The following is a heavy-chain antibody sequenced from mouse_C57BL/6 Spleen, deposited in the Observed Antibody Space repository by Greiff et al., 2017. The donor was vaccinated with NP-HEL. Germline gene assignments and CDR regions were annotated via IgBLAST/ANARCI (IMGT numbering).Heavy chain of an antibody. V-gene: IGHV1-69*01. Sequence: QVQLKQSGAELVMPGASVKLSCKASGYTFTSYWMHWVKQRPGQGLEWIGEIDPSGSYTNYNQKFKGKSTLTVAKSSSTAYMQLSSLTSEDSAVYYCARVEGAKYGTYAMDYWGKGTTVTAAS. CDR1: GYTFTSYW. D-gene: IGHD2-10*02. J-gene: IGHJ4*01. CDR2: IDPSGSYT. CDR3: ARVEGAKYGTYAMDY.